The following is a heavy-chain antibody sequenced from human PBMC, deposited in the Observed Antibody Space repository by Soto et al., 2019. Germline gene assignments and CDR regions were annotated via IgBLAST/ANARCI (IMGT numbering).Heavy chain of an antibody. CDR2: IYYSGST. CDR1: GGSISSGGYY. Sequence: SETLSLTCTVSGGSISSGGYYWSWIRQHPGKGLEWIGYIYYSGSTYYNPSLKSRVTISVDTSKNQFSLKLSSVTAADTAVYYCARVETLYDSSGYYAYFDYWGQGTLVTVSS. CDR3: ARVETLYDSSGYYAYFDY. V-gene: IGHV4-31*03. J-gene: IGHJ4*02. D-gene: IGHD3-22*01.